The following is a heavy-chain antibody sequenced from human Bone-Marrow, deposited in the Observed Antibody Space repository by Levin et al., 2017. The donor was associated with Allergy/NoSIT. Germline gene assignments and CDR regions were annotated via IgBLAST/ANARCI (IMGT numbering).Heavy chain of an antibody. D-gene: IGHD3-22*01. CDR2: TKNRANGYTT. V-gene: IGHV3-72*01. CDR1: GFTFSDHY. J-gene: IGHJ4*02. CDR3: ARLTSGYYQEWYYLDY. Sequence: PGGSLRLSCAASGFTFSDHYMDWVRQAPGKGLEWVGRTKNRANGYTTLYAASVKGRFTISRDDSKNSLFLQMNSLKIEDTAVYYCARLTSGYYQEWYYLDYWGQGTLVTVSS.